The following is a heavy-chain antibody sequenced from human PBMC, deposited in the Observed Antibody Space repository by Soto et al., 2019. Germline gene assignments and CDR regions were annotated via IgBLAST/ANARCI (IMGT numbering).Heavy chain of an antibody. D-gene: IGHD4-17*01. CDR2: IYSGGSRI. CDR3: ARDGSTVTTNYHYAMDV. V-gene: IGHV3-53*01. J-gene: IGHJ6*02. Sequence: GGSLRLSCAVSGFTVSNNYMSWVRQAPGKGLEGVSVIYSGGSRIYYADSVKGRFTISRDNAKNSLYLQMNSLRAEDTAVYYCARDGSTVTTNYHYAMDVWGQGTTVTVSS. CDR1: GFTVSNNY.